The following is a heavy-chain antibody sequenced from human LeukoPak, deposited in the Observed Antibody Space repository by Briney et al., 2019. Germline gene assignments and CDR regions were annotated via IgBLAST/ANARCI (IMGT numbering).Heavy chain of an antibody. CDR3: VRGSPVGDL. Sequence: KPSETLSLPCTVPGGSFSSSYWSWIRQPPGKGLEWIGYIHYSGITEYNPPPTSRVTLSLATCKKQFPLKLRSVSAADTPAYFCVRGSPVGDLGGQGTVVSVSS. CDR1: GGSFSSSY. J-gene: IGHJ5*02. V-gene: IGHV4-59*01. CDR2: IHYSGIT.